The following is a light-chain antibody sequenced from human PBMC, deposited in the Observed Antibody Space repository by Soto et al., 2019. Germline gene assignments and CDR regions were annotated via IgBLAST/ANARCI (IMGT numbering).Light chain of an antibody. V-gene: IGKV3-11*01. CDR1: QSVSSN. Sequence: EIVMTQSPVTLSVSPGERATLSCRASQSVSSNLAWYQQKPGQAPRLLIYDASNRATGIPARFSGSGSGTDFTLTISSLEPEDFAVYYCQQRSSWPITFGQGTRLEI. CDR3: QQRSSWPIT. CDR2: DAS. J-gene: IGKJ5*01.